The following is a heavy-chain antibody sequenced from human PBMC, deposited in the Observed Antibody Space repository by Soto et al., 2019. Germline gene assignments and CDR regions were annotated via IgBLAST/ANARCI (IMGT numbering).Heavy chain of an antibody. CDR3: AKEAGDYSRRNWFDP. Sequence: QVQLVQSGAEVKKPGSSVKVSCKASGGTCISYAISWVRQAPGQGLEWMGGIIPISGTSNLAQKFQGRLTITADKSTSTAYMELSSLRSEDTPVYSCAKEAGDYSRRNWFDPWAQGTLVTVSS. J-gene: IGHJ5*02. CDR2: IIPISGTS. D-gene: IGHD2-15*01. CDR1: GGTCISYA. V-gene: IGHV1-69*06.